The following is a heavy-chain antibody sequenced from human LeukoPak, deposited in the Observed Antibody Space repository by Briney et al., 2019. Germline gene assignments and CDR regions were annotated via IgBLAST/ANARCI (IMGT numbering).Heavy chain of an antibody. Sequence: GGSLRLSCAASGFTVSSNYMSWVRQAPGKGLEWVSVIYSGGSTYYADSVKGRFTISRDNSKNTLYLQMNGLRAEDTAVYYCARASYYASSGYYHTHFDFWGLGALVTVSS. CDR3: ARASYYASSGYYHTHFDF. CDR1: GFTVSSNY. CDR2: IYSGGST. D-gene: IGHD3-22*01. V-gene: IGHV3-66*01. J-gene: IGHJ4*02.